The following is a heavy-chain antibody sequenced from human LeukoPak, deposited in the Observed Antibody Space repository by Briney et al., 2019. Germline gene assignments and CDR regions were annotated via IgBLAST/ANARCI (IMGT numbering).Heavy chain of an antibody. D-gene: IGHD2-15*01. V-gene: IGHV3-23*01. Sequence: GGSLRLSCAASGFSFSTHGIHWVRQAPGKGLDWVSAISAGGDRTDYAHSVKGRFIISRGNSKNTLYLQMNSLRAEDTAVYYCAWPSTLRYCSGDTCYSHWGQGTLVTVSS. CDR3: AWPSTLRYCSGDTCYSH. CDR2: ISAGGDRT. J-gene: IGHJ4*02. CDR1: GFSFSTHG.